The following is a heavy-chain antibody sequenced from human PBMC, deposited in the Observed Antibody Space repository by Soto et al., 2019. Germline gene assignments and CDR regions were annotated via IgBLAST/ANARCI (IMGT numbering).Heavy chain of an antibody. V-gene: IGHV4-30-2*01. CDR2: IYQSGST. CDR3: ARELLFYDSDGFSWDDAFDI. Sequence: QMHLQESGSGLVKPSQTLSLTCAVSGGSLSSSAYSWSWIRQPPVKGLEWIGFIYQSGSTYYNPSLKSRVTMSLDRPKNQFSMKLSSVTAADTAVYYCARELLFYDSDGFSWDDAFDIWGQGTMVTVSS. CDR1: GGSLSSSAYS. J-gene: IGHJ3*02. D-gene: IGHD3-22*01.